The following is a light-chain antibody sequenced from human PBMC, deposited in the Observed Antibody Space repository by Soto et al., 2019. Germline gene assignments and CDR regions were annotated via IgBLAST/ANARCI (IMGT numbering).Light chain of an antibody. J-gene: IGKJ2*01. CDR1: QSVTTY. CDR3: QQRSNWPRT. V-gene: IGKV3-11*01. Sequence: EIVLTQSPATLSLSPGERANLSCRASQSVTTYLVWYQQKRGQAPRLLIHDASNRATGIPARFSGSGSGTDFTLTISSLEPEDFAVYYCQQRSNWPRTFGQGTKVEIK. CDR2: DAS.